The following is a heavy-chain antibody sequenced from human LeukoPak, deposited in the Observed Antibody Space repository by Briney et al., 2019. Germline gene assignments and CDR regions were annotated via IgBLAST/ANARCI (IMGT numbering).Heavy chain of an antibody. CDR2: IWYDGSNK. J-gene: IGHJ6*02. CDR1: GFTFSSYG. CDR3: ARSIQLWTPYYYYGMDV. Sequence: PGRSLRLSCAASGFTFSSYGMHWVRQAPGKGVEWVAVIWYDGSNKYYADSVKGRFTISRDKYKNTLYLQMNSLRVEDTAVYYCARSIQLWTPYYYYGMDVWGQGTTVTVSS. D-gene: IGHD5-18*01. V-gene: IGHV3-33*01.